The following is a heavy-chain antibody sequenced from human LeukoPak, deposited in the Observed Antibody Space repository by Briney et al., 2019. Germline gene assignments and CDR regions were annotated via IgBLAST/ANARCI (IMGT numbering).Heavy chain of an antibody. J-gene: IGHJ4*02. Sequence: ASVKVSCKASGYTFTAYFLHWVRQAPEQGLEWMGRINPNTGGTNYAQKFQGRVTMTRDTSLSTAYMELSRLRSDDTAVYYCARVSGYYYSDYWGQGTLVTVSS. CDR3: ARVSGYYYSDY. CDR2: INPNTGGT. D-gene: IGHD3-22*01. V-gene: IGHV1-2*06. CDR1: GYTFTAYF.